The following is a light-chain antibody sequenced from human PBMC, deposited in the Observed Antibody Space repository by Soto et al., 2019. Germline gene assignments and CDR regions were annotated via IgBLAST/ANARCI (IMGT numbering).Light chain of an antibody. CDR2: GAS. CDR1: QSVSTY. J-gene: IGKJ1*01. Sequence: EIVMTQSPATLSVSPGERATLSCRASQSVSTYLDWYQQNPGQAPRLLIYGASTRANGVPDRFSGSGSGTEFTLTISSLQSEDLAVYYCQQYDKWPPSTFGEGTKVEIK. CDR3: QQYDKWPPST. V-gene: IGKV3-15*01.